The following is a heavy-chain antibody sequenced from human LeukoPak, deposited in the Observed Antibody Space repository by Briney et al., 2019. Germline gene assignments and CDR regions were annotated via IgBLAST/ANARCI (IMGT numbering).Heavy chain of an antibody. J-gene: IGHJ4*02. CDR2: IKEDGSEK. V-gene: IGHV3-7*03. CDR3: TRDQGRWLQLRVFDY. D-gene: IGHD5-24*01. Sequence: AGGSLRLSCVASGFTLSSHLMGWVRQAPGKGPEWVANIKEDGSEKYYVDSVKGRFTISRDNAKNSLSLQMNSLKTEDTAVYYCTRDQGRWLQLRVFDYWGQGTLVTVSS. CDR1: GFTLSSHL.